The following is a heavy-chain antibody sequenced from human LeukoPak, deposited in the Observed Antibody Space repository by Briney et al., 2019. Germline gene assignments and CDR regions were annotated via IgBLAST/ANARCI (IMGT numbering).Heavy chain of an antibody. CDR1: VGSISSGDYY. CDR3: ARDRKGATDWFDP. Sequence: SETLSLTCTVSVGSISSGDYYWSWSRQPPGKGLEWIGYIYYSGSTYYNPSLKSRVTISVDTSENQFSLKLSSVAAADAAVYYCARDRKGATDWFDPWGQGTLVTVSS. V-gene: IGHV4-30-4*01. CDR2: IYYSGST. J-gene: IGHJ5*02. D-gene: IGHD1-26*01.